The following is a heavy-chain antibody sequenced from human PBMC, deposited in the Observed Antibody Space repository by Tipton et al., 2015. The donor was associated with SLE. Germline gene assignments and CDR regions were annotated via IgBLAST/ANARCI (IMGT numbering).Heavy chain of an antibody. D-gene: IGHD2-21*01. V-gene: IGHV4-59*01. CDR2: IYYSGST. J-gene: IGHJ6*02. CDR3: ARGYCGGDCYSRHYYYYGMDV. CDR1: GGSISSYY. Sequence: TLSLTCTVSGGSISSYYWSWIRQPPGKGLEWIGYIYYSGSTNYNPSLKSRVTISVDTSKNQFSLKLSSVTAADTAEYYCARGYCGGDCYSRHYYYYGMDVWGQGTTVTVSS.